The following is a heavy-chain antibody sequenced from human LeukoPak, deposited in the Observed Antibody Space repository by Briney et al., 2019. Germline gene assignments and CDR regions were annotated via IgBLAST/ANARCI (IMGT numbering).Heavy chain of an antibody. CDR3: AKEPPGYSSGSNDY. CDR2: ISWNSGNI. Sequence: GRSLRLSCAASGFTFDDYAMHWVRQAPGKGLEWVSGISWNSGNIGYADSVKGRFTISRDNAKNSLYLQMSSLRAEDTALYYCAKEPPGYSSGSNDYWGQGTLVTVSS. CDR1: GFTFDDYA. V-gene: IGHV3-9*01. J-gene: IGHJ4*02. D-gene: IGHD6-19*01.